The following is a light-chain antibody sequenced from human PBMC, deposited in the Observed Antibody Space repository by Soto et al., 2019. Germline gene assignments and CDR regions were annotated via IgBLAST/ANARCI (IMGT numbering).Light chain of an antibody. CDR1: SSDVGGYNY. CDR2: EVR. CDR3: SSYAGSNNVV. Sequence: QSVLTQPPSASGSPGQSVTISCTGTSSDVGGYNYFSWYQQHPGKAPKLIVYEVRQRPSGVPDRFSGSKSGNTASLTVSGLQAEDEAVYHCSSYAGSNNVVLGGGTKVTVL. V-gene: IGLV2-8*01. J-gene: IGLJ2*01.